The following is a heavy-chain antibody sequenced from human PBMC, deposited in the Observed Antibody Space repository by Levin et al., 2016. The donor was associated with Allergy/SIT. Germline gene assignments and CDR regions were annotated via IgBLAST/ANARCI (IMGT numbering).Heavy chain of an antibody. CDR2: IYPGDSDT. D-gene: IGHD3-10*01. V-gene: IGHV5-51*01. J-gene: IGHJ5*02. CDR1: GYSFTSYW. CDR3: ARTYYYGSGSYYNVPRGNWFDP. Sequence: GGSLRLSCKGSGYSFTSYWIGWVRQMPGKGLEWMGIIYPGDSDTRYSPSFQGQVTISADKSISTAYLQWSSLKASDTAMYYCARTYYYGSGSYYNVPRGNWFDPWGQGTLVTVSS.